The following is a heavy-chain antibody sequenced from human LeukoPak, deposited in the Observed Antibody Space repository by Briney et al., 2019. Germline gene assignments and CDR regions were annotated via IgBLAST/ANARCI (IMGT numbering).Heavy chain of an antibody. CDR2: IKQDGSEK. D-gene: IGHD3-22*01. Sequence: GGSLRLSCAASGFTFSSYWMSWVRQAPRKGLEWVANIKQDGSEKYYVDSVKGRFTISRDNAKNSLYLQMNSLRAEDTAVYYCARSRGTTSWYYYDSSGYYLDYWGQGTLVTVSS. CDR3: ARSRGTTSWYYYDSSGYYLDY. J-gene: IGHJ4*02. V-gene: IGHV3-7*01. CDR1: GFTFSSYW.